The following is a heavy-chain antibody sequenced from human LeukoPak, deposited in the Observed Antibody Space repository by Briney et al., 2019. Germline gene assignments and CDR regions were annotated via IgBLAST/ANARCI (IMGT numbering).Heavy chain of an antibody. CDR1: GFTFSSYF. CDR2: ISGSSSYI. V-gene: IGHV3-21*06. Sequence: GGSLRLSCAASGFTFSSYFINWVRQAPGKGLEWVSSISGSSSYIYYADSVKGRFTISRDNAKNSLYLQMNSLRAEDTAVYYCARRAMTERGRSYGLEYWGQGTLVTVSS. D-gene: IGHD5-18*01. CDR3: ARRAMTERGRSYGLEY. J-gene: IGHJ4*02.